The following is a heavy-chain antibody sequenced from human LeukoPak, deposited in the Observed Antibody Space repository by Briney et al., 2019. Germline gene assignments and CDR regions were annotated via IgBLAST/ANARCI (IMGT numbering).Heavy chain of an antibody. CDR2: IYYSGST. Sequence: NPSETLSLTCTVSGGSISTYSWTWIRQPPGKGLEWIGNIYYSGSTNYNPSLKSRVTISIDTSKNQFSLKVSSVTVADTAVYYCARAHSSGWPHMFDPWGQGTLVTVPS. CDR3: ARAHSSGWPHMFDP. V-gene: IGHV4-59*01. D-gene: IGHD6-19*01. CDR1: GGSISTYS. J-gene: IGHJ5*02.